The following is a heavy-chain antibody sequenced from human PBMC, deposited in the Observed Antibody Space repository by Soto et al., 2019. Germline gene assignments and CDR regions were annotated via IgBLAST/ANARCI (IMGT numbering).Heavy chain of an antibody. D-gene: IGHD6-19*01. CDR3: AKDLHRMAVADTIDY. CDR2: ISYDGSTE. V-gene: IGHV3-30*18. J-gene: IGHJ4*02. CDR1: GFTFSNYG. Sequence: QVQLVESGGGVVQHGRSLRISCAASGFTFSNYGMHWVRQAPGKGLEWVAVISYDGSTEYYAGSVKGRFTISRDNSKNTLFLQMSSLRAEDTAVYYCAKDLHRMAVADTIDYWGQGTLVTVSS.